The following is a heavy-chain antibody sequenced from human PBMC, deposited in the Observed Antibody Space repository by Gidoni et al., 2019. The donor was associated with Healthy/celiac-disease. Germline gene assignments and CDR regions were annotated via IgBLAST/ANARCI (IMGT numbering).Heavy chain of an antibody. CDR2: INRSGST. CDR1: GGSFSGYY. CDR3: AIRLRMATPPPVGDFDY. V-gene: IGHV4-34*01. D-gene: IGHD5-12*01. J-gene: IGHJ4*02. Sequence: QVQLQQWGAGLLKPSETLYLTCVVYGGSFSGYYWSWIRQPPGKGLAWIGEINRSGSTNYNPSHKSRVPISVDTSKTEFSLKLSSVTPTDTAVDYCAIRLRMATPPPVGDFDYGFQGTLVTVSS.